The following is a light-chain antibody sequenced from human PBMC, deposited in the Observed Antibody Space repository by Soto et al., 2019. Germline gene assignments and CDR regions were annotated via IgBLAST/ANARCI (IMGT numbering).Light chain of an antibody. CDR3: GTWDSSLSASYV. CDR1: SSNIGNNY. Sequence: VLTQPPSVSAAPGQKVTISCSGSSSNIGNNYVSWYQQLPGTAPKLLIYDNNKRPSGIPDRFSGSKSGTSATLGITGLQTGDEADYYCGTWDSSLSASYVFGTGTKVTVL. V-gene: IGLV1-51*01. CDR2: DNN. J-gene: IGLJ1*01.